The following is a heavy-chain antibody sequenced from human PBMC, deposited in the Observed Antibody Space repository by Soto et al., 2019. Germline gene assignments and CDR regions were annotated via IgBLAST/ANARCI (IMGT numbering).Heavy chain of an antibody. D-gene: IGHD6-13*01. J-gene: IGHJ6*02. CDR2: IYPGDSDT. Sequence: GESLKISCKGSGYSFTSYWIGWVRQMPGKGLEWMGIIYPGDSDTRYSPSFQGQVTISADKSISTAYLQWSSLKASDTAMYYYARRFYSSSWYAEYGMDVWGRGTTVTVSS. CDR3: ARRFYSSSWYAEYGMDV. V-gene: IGHV5-51*01. CDR1: GYSFTSYW.